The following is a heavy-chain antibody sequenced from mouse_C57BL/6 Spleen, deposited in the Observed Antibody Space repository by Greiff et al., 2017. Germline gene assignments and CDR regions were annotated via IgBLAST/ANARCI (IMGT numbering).Heavy chain of an antibody. CDR1: GYTFTNYW. CDR2: IYPGGGYT. CDR3: ARWLLHVWDY. V-gene: IGHV1-63*01. D-gene: IGHD2-3*01. J-gene: IGHJ4*01. Sequence: QVQLKESGAELVRPGTSVKMSCKASGYTFTNYWIGWAKQRPGHGLEWIGDIYPGGGYTNYNEKFKGKATLTADKSSSTAYMQFSSLTSEDSAIYYCARWLLHVWDYWGQGTSVTVSS.